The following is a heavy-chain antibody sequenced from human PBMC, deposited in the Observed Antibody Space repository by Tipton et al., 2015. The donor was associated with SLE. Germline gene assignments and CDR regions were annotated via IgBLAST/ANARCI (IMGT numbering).Heavy chain of an antibody. V-gene: IGHV4-34*01. J-gene: IGHJ4*02. CDR3: GRSKWEVLGY. CDR1: GGSFSGHY. Sequence: TLSLTCALYGGSFSGHYWSWIRQPPGKGLEWIGEVNHSGFTKYSPSLKSRVTISVDTSKNQFSLKLSSVTAADTAVYYCGRSKWEVLGYWGRGTLVTVSS. CDR2: VNHSGFT. D-gene: IGHD1-26*01.